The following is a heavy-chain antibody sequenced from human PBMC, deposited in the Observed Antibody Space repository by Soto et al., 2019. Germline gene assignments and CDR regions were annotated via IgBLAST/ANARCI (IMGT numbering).Heavy chain of an antibody. J-gene: IGHJ3*02. CDR1: GYSFTIYW. D-gene: IGHD2-15*01. Sequence: GESLKISCKGSGYSFTIYWISWVRQMLGKGLEWMGRIDPSDSYTNYSPSFQGHVTISADKSISTAYLQWSSLKASDTAMYYCARPYCSGGSCYRDAFDIWGQGTMVTVSS. CDR2: IDPSDSYT. CDR3: ARPYCSGGSCYRDAFDI. V-gene: IGHV5-10-1*01.